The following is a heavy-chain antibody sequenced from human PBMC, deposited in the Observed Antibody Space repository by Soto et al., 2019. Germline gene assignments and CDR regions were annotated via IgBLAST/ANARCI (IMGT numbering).Heavy chain of an antibody. V-gene: IGHV4-34*01. CDR1: GGSFSGYY. CDR2: INHSGST. Sequence: QAQLQQWGAGLLKPSETLSLTCAVYGGSFSGYYWSWIRQPPGKGLEWIGEINHSGSTNYNPSLKRRLTISVDTSKNQFSLKLSSVTAADTAVYYCARPGMDVWGQGTTVTVSS. J-gene: IGHJ6*02. CDR3: ARPGMDV.